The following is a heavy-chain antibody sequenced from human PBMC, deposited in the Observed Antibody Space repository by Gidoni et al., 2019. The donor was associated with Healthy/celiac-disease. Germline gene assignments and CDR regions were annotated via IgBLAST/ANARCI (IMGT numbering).Heavy chain of an antibody. CDR3: ARDGGTAMVPGWFDP. D-gene: IGHD5-18*01. Sequence: QLQLQESGSGLVKPSQTLSLTCAVSGGSIRSGGYSWSWLRQPPGTGLEWIGYIYHSGSTYYNPSLKSRVTISVDRSKNQFSLKLSSVTAADTAVYYCARDGGTAMVPGWFDPWGQGTLVTVSS. V-gene: IGHV4-30-2*01. J-gene: IGHJ5*02. CDR2: IYHSGST. CDR1: GGSIRSGGYS.